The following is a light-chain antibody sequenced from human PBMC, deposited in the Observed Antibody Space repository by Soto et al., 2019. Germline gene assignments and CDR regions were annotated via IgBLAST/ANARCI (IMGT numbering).Light chain of an antibody. CDR2: AAS. Sequence: DIQMTQSPSSVSASVGDRDTNTCRASQDISCWLAWYQQKPGKAPKLLISAASSLQSGVSSRFSGGGSGTDFTLTISSLQPDDPATYYCQQANSYPITFGHGTRLEIK. J-gene: IGKJ5*01. CDR3: QQANSYPIT. V-gene: IGKV1-12*01. CDR1: QDISCW.